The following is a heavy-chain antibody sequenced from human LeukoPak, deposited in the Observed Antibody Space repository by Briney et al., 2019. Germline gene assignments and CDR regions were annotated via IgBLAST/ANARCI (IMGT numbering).Heavy chain of an antibody. J-gene: IGHJ4*02. CDR3: ARSYYYGSGSYYPFDY. V-gene: IGHV3-23*01. CDR1: GFTVSSSA. Sequence: GGSLRLSCAASGFTVSSSAMSWVRQAPGMGLEWVSGISGSGDYTFYADSVKGRFTISRDNSKNTLYLQMNSLRAEDTAVYYCARSYYYGSGSYYPFDYWGQGTLVTVSS. CDR2: ISGSGDYT. D-gene: IGHD3-10*01.